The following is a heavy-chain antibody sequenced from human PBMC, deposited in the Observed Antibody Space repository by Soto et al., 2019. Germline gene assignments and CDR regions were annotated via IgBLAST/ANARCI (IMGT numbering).Heavy chain of an antibody. J-gene: IGHJ4*02. D-gene: IGHD3-9*01. CDR1: GFTYTSRW. CDR3: ARDRDWALDY. V-gene: IGHV3-7*03. Sequence: GGSLRLSCAASGFTYTSRWMSWVRQAPGKGLEWVANINKDGSEKNYVDSVKGRFTISRDNAKNSLYLQINSLRAEDTAVYYCARDRDWALDYWGQGTLVTVSS. CDR2: INKDGSEK.